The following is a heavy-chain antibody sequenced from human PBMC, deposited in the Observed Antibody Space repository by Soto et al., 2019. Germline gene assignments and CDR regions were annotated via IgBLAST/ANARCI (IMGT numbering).Heavy chain of an antibody. J-gene: IGHJ5*02. D-gene: IGHD3-3*01. CDR3: ARVPFGVVQNNWFDP. CDR2: ISAYNGNT. Sequence: ASVKVSCKASGYIFTSYGITWVRQAPGQGLEWMGWISAYNGNTNYAQKVQGRVTMTTDTSTTTAYMELRSLRSDDTAVYYCARVPFGVVQNNWFDPWGQGTLVTVSS. V-gene: IGHV1-18*01. CDR1: GYIFTSYG.